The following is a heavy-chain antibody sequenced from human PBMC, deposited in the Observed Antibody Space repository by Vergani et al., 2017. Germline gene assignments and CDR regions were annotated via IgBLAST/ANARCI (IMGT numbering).Heavy chain of an antibody. J-gene: IGHJ4*02. CDR1: GDLVISTDYH. CDR2: MDYSGST. Sequence: QVQLQESGPGLVKPSETLSLTCTVSGDLVISTDYHWGWIRQPPGKGLEWIGSMDYSGSTSYNPSLGSRISISFETPKNQFSLRLTSVTAADTAVYYCASKRGACRAAYCHSYDFWGPGTLVGVSS. CDR3: ASKRGACRAAYCHSYDF. D-gene: IGHD2-15*01. V-gene: IGHV4-39*01.